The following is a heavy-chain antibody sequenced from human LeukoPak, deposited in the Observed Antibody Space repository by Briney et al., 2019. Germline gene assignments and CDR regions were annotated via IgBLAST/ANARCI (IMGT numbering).Heavy chain of an antibody. CDR1: GFTFSSYE. CDR2: ISSGGTTI. D-gene: IGHD2-8*02. Sequence: GGSLRLSCAASGFTFSSYEMNWVRQAPGKGLEWVSYISSGGTTIYYADSVKGRFTVSRDNAKNSLYLQMNSLRAEDTAVYYCARRYSRYWSLSLDWGQGTLVTVSS. J-gene: IGHJ4*02. CDR3: ARRYSRYWSLSLD. V-gene: IGHV3-48*03.